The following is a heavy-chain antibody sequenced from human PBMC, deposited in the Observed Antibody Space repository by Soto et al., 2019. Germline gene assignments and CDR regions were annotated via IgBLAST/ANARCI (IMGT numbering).Heavy chain of an antibody. J-gene: IGHJ4*02. V-gene: IGHV3-23*01. CDR3: AKGKAHTLFGVDTLFDY. D-gene: IGHD3-3*01. CDR1: GFSFGSHA. CDR2: VSGNGGTT. Sequence: EVQLLESGGGLVQPGGSLRLSCAASGFSFGSHAMSWVRQAPGKGLEWVSLVSGNGGTTNYADSVKGRFTISRDNSQKTLYLQMNSLRAEDTAIYYCAKGKAHTLFGVDTLFDYWGQGTLVTVSS.